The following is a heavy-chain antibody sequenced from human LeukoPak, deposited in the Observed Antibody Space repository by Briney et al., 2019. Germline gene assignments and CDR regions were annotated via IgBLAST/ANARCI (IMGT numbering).Heavy chain of an antibody. CDR1: GFIFSSYW. CDR2: INSGGDMK. Sequence: GGSLRLSWAASGFIFSSYWMHWVRQAPGKGRVWVSRINSGGDMKTYADSVKGRFTISRDNANNTLYLQMYSLRAEDTAVYYCARNDWFDPWGQGTLVTVSS. J-gene: IGHJ5*02. CDR3: ARNDWFDP. V-gene: IGHV3-74*01.